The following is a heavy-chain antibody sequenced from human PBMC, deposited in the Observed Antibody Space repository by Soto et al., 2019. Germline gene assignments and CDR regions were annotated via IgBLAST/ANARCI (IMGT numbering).Heavy chain of an antibody. Sequence: GGSLRLSCAASGFTFSSYAMSWVRQAPGKGLEWVSAISGSGGSTYYADSVKGRFTISRDNSKNTLYLQMNSLRAEDTAVYYCAKDRTVRGVFVVNWFDPWGQGTLVTVSS. CDR3: AKDRTVRGVFVVNWFDP. J-gene: IGHJ5*02. CDR1: GFTFSSYA. CDR2: ISGSGGST. D-gene: IGHD3-10*01. V-gene: IGHV3-23*01.